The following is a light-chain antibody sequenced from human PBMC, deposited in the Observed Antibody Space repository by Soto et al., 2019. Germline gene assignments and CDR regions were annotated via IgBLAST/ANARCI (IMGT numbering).Light chain of an antibody. CDR3: QKYNRAPWT. Sequence: DIQMTQSPSSLSASVGDRVTITCRASQGISNYLAWYQQQPGKVPKLLIYVASTLQSGVPSRFSGSGSGTDFTLTISSLQPEDVATHYCQKYNRAPWTFGQGTKVEIK. CDR2: VAS. CDR1: QGISNY. J-gene: IGKJ1*01. V-gene: IGKV1-27*01.